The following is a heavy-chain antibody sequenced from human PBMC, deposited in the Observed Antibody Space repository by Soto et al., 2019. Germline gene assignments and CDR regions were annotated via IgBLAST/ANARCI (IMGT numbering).Heavy chain of an antibody. CDR3: AREGGEVWRSVGMDV. CDR2: IDPSDSYT. V-gene: IGHV5-10-1*01. Sequence: PGESLKISCKGSGYSFTSYWISWVRQMPGKGLEWMGRIDPSDSYTNYSPSFQGHVTISADKSISTAYLQWSSLKASDTAMYYCAREGGEVWRSVGMDVWGQGTTVTVSS. J-gene: IGHJ6*02. D-gene: IGHD3-16*01. CDR1: GYSFTSYW.